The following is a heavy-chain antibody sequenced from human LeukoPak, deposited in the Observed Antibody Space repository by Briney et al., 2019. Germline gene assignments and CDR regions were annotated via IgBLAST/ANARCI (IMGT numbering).Heavy chain of an antibody. J-gene: IGHJ4*02. CDR3: ARQPRYCSGGSCSLFDYFDY. D-gene: IGHD2-15*01. CDR2: IYPGDSDT. Sequence: GESLKISCKGSGYSFTSYWIGWVRQMPGKGLEWMGIIYPGDSDTRYSPSFQGQVTISADKSISTAYLQWSSLKASDTAMYYCARQPRYCSGGSCSLFDYFDYWGQGTLVTVSS. CDR1: GYSFTSYW. V-gene: IGHV5-51*01.